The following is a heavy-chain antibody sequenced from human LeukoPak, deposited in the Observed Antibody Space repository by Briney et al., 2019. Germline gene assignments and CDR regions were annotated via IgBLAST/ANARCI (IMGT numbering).Heavy chain of an antibody. D-gene: IGHD5-18*01. CDR3: ACGGYSYGNWSDP. CDR1: GGSISSGGYY. CDR2: IYHSGST. Sequence: SETLSLTCTVSGGSISSGGYYWSWIRQPPGKGLEWIGYIYHSGSTYYNPSLKSRVTISVDRSKNQFSLKLSSVTAADTAVYYCACGGYSYGNWSDPWGQGTLVTASS. V-gene: IGHV4-30-2*01. J-gene: IGHJ5*02.